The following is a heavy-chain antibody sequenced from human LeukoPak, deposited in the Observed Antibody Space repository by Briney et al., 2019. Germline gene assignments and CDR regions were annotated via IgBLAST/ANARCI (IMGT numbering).Heavy chain of an antibody. CDR1: GGSISRYF. CDR3: AKDSSRFSSPGYFDY. Sequence: SETLSLTCTVSGGSISRYFWSWIRQPPGKGLEWIGHIYYSGTTNYNPSLKSRVTVSVDMSKNQFSLKLRSVTAADTAVYYCAKDSSRFSSPGYFDYWGQGTLVTVSS. J-gene: IGHJ4*02. CDR2: IYYSGTT. D-gene: IGHD2/OR15-2a*01. V-gene: IGHV4-59*01.